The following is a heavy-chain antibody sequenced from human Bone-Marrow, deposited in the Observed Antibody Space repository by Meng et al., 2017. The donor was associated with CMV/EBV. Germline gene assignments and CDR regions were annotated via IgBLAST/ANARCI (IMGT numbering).Heavy chain of an antibody. CDR1: GFTVSSNY. V-gene: IGHV3-66*02. CDR2: IFSGGTT. D-gene: IGHD4-23*01. CDR3: AKDSPLFGSNTPYFDS. Sequence: LSLTCAASGFTVSSNYMSWVRQAPGRGLEWVSVIFSGGTTYYADSVKGRFTISRDNSKNTLYLQMNSLRPEDTAVYYCAKDSPLFGSNTPYFDSWGQGTLVTVSS. J-gene: IGHJ4*02.